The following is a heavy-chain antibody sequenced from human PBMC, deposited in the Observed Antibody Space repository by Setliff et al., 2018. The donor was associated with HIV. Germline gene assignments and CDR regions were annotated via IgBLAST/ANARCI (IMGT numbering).Heavy chain of an antibody. V-gene: IGHV3-15*01. CDR1: AFSFNNYY. J-gene: IGHJ4*02. D-gene: IGHD3-10*01. CDR3: TRSYYY. Sequence: GGSLRLSCIASAFSFNNYYMTWVRQAPGRGLEWVGRIKSKADGGTTDYAAPVKGRFTISRDDSKRMVYLQMNSLTSEDTAVYFCTRSYYYWGQGTLVTVSS. CDR2: IKSKADGGTT.